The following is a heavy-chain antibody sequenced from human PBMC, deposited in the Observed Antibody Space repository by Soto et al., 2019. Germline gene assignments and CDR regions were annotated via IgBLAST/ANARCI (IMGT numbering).Heavy chain of an antibody. J-gene: IGHJ4*02. V-gene: IGHV3-23*01. CDR1: GFTFNNYA. Sequence: EVQLLESGGGLVQPGGSLRLSCAASGFTFNNYAMTWVRQAPGKGLEWVSAISGGGDTTSYADSVKGRFTVSRDGSKNTLYLQMSSLRAEDTALYYCATGRGGSGSLTPRVDFWGKGTLVTVSS. CDR2: ISGGGDTT. CDR3: ATGRGGSGSLTPRVDF. D-gene: IGHD3-10*01.